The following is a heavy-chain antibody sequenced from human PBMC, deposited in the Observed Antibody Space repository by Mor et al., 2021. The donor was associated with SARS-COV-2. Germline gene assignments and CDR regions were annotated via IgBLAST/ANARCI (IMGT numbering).Heavy chain of an antibody. Sequence: YVDSVKGRFTISRDNAKNSLYLLMNSLRAEDTAVYYCARGNGITIFGVVIIASYYFDYWGQGTLVT. J-gene: IGHJ4*02. D-gene: IGHD3-3*01. V-gene: IGHV3-7*03. CDR3: ARGNGITIFGVVIIASYYFDY.